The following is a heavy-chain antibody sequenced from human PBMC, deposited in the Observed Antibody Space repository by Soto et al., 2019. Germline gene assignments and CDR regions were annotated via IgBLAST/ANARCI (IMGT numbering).Heavy chain of an antibody. J-gene: IGHJ4*02. CDR3: ARDITYYDFWSPND. Sequence: QVQLVESGGGVVQPGRSLRLSCAASGFTFSSYAMHWVRQAPGKGLQWVAVISVDGTNKYYADSVKGRFTISRDDSKNTLYLQMSSLRAEDTAVYYCARDITYYDFWSPNDWGQGTLVTVSS. CDR2: ISVDGTNK. CDR1: GFTFSSYA. V-gene: IGHV3-30-3*01. D-gene: IGHD3-3*01.